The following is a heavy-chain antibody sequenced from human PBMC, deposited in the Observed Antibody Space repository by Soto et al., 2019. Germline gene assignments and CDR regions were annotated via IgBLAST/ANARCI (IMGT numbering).Heavy chain of an antibody. CDR2: ISGSGVST. D-gene: IGHD6-19*01. CDR1: GFTFSSYA. CDR3: AKELQYSSGWSLVDY. V-gene: IGHV3-23*01. Sequence: EVQLLESGGGLVQPGGSLRLSCAASGFTFSSYAMSWVRQAPGKGLEWVSGISGSGVSTYYADSVKGRFTISRDNSKNTLYLQMNSRRAEDTAVYYCAKELQYSSGWSLVDYWGQGTLVTVSS. J-gene: IGHJ4*02.